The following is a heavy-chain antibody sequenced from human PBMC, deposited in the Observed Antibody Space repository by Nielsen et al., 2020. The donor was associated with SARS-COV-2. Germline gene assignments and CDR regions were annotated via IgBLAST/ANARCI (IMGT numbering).Heavy chain of an antibody. D-gene: IGHD1-26*01. V-gene: IGHV4-59*12. CDR2: IYHSGST. CDR3: ARDGSRNPFDY. Sequence: SETLSLTCTISSASINNFYWSWIRQPPGKGLEWIGEIYHSGSTNYNPSLKSRVTISVDKSKNQFSLKLSSVTAADTAVYYCARDGSRNPFDYWGQGTLVTVSS. J-gene: IGHJ4*02. CDR1: SASINNFY.